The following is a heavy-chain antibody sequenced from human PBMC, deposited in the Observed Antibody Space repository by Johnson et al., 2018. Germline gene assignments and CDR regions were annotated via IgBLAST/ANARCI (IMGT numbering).Heavy chain of an antibody. CDR1: GFSFSTYF. CDR2: INSDGSST. D-gene: IGHD3-10*01. Sequence: VQLVESGGGLVQPGGSLRLSCAASGFSFSTYFMNWVRQAPEKGLEWVSRINSDGSSTSYADSVKGLFTISRGNGKKTLYLQRNGLRAEDTAGYYCARYGRRAFDMWGQGTMGTVAS. J-gene: IGHJ3*02. V-gene: IGHV3-74*02. CDR3: ARYGRRAFDM.